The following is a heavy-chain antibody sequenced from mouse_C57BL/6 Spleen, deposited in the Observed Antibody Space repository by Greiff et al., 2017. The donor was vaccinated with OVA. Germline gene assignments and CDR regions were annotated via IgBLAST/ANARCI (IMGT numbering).Heavy chain of an antibody. CDR3: ARKEALGGYFDV. Sequence: QVQLQQSGPELVKPGASVKISCKASGYAFSSSWMNWVKQRPGTGLEWIGRIYPGDGDTNYNGKFKGKATLTADKSSSTAYMQLSSLTSEDSAVYFCARKEALGGYFDVWGTGTTVTVSS. J-gene: IGHJ1*03. D-gene: IGHD3-3*01. CDR2: IYPGDGDT. V-gene: IGHV1-82*01. CDR1: GYAFSSSW.